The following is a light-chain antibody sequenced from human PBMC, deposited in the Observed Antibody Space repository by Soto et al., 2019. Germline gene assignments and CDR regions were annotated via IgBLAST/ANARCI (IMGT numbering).Light chain of an antibody. CDR3: QQYNSYSWT. Sequence: DIQMTQSPSTLSASVGDRVTITCRASQSIRSWLAWYQQKPGKAPKLLIYKASILESGVPSRFSGSESGTEFTLTISSLQPDDFATYYCQQYNSYSWTFGQGTKVEIK. CDR2: KAS. V-gene: IGKV1-5*03. J-gene: IGKJ1*01. CDR1: QSIRSW.